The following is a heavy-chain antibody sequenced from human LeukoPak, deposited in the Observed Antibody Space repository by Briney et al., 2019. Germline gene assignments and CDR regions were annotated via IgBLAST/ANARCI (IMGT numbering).Heavy chain of an antibody. D-gene: IGHD2-2*02. CDR3: ARVNGYCSSTSCYTDAFDI. V-gene: IGHV4-61*05. J-gene: IGHJ3*02. Sequence: SETLSLTCTVSGGSISSSSYYWGWIRQPPGKGLEWIGSISYSGSTNYNPSLKSRVTISLDASKTQFSLKLSSVTAADTAVYYCARVNGYCSSTSCYTDAFDIWGQGTMVTVSS. CDR2: ISYSGST. CDR1: GGSISSSSYY.